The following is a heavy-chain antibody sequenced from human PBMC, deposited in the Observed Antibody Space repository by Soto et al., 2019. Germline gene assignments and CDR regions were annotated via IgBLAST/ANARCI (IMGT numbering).Heavy chain of an antibody. CDR3: VKGSRDSRPYYFDS. V-gene: IGHV3-48*01. CDR2: ISSSSSTI. D-gene: IGHD2-2*01. Sequence: PGGSLRHSCASSGFTFSTYSMNLVRQAPGKGLEWVSYISSSSSTIYYADSVKGRFTISRDNSKNTLHLQMNSLRVEDSAVYYCVKGSRDSRPYYFDSWGQGTLVTVSS. J-gene: IGHJ4*02. CDR1: GFTFSTYS.